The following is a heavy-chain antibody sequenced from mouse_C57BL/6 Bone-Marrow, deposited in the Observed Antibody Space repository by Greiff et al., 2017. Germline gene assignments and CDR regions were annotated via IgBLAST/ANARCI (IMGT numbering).Heavy chain of an antibody. V-gene: IGHV14-4*01. CDR1: GFYFKYDY. J-gene: IGHJ3*01. Sequence: EVKLLESGAELVRPGASVKLSCTASGFYFKYDYMHWVKQRPEQGLEWIGWIDPENGDTKYARKFQDKATITADTSSNSADLQLSSLTAEDTAVYYWTTSDGRNYGRAYWGQGTLVTVSA. D-gene: IGHD1-1*01. CDR2: IDPENGDT. CDR3: TTSDGRNYGRAY.